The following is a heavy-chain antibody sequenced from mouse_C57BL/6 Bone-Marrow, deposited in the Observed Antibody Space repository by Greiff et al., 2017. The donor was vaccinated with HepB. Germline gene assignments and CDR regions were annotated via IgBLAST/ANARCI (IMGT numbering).Heavy chain of an antibody. CDR2: SYPGDGDI. CDR3: GTVKGD. J-gene: IGHJ2*01. Sequence: QVQLQQSGPELVKPGASVKISCKASGYAFSSSWMNWVKQRPGKGLEWIGRSYPGDGDINYNGKFKGQATLTADKSSSTASMQLSSLTSEDSAVYFCGTVKGDWGQGTTLTVSS. D-gene: IGHD1-1*01. CDR1: GYAFSSSW. V-gene: IGHV1-82*01.